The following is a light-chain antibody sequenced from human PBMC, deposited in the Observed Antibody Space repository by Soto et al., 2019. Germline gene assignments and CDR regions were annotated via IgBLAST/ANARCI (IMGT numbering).Light chain of an antibody. J-gene: IGLJ1*01. CDR1: SSDIGAYNY. CDR2: EVT. V-gene: IGLV2-14*01. Sequence: QSALTQPASVSGSPGQSITISCIGTSSDIGAYNYVSWYQQHPGKVPKLMIYEVTNRPSGLSNRFSGSKSGNTASLTISGLQDEDEADYFCSSYTSTSTLYVFGTGTKLTVL. CDR3: SSYTSTSTLYV.